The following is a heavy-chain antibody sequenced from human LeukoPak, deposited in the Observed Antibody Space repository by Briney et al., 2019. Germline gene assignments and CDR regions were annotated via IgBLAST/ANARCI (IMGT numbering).Heavy chain of an antibody. CDR1: GFTFNTYG. CDR2: ICYDGSNK. CDR3: TREASLTSHYIGYWFFDL. J-gene: IGHJ2*01. V-gene: IGHV3-33*01. D-gene: IGHD3-9*01. Sequence: GGSLRLSCAASGFTFNTYGMHWVRQVPGKGLEWVSVICYDGSNKRYADSVKGRFITSRDNSKNTLYLQINNLRAEDTAIYYCTREASLTSHYIGYWFFDLWGRGAQVTVSS.